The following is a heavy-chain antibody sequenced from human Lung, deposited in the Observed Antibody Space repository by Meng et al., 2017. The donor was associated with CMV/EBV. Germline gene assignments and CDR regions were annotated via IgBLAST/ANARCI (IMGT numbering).Heavy chain of an antibody. D-gene: IGHD3-3*01. Sequence: SETLSLXXTVSGGSISSSSYYWGWIRQPPGKGLEWIGSIYYSENTYYNPSLKSRVTIFVDTSENQFSLKLTSVTAADTAVYYCARHLGVGAYYDFWSGYSYYFDYWGQGTXVTVSS. CDR2: IYYSENT. CDR3: ARHLGVGAYYDFWSGYSYYFDY. V-gene: IGHV4-39*01. J-gene: IGHJ4*02. CDR1: GGSISSSSYY.